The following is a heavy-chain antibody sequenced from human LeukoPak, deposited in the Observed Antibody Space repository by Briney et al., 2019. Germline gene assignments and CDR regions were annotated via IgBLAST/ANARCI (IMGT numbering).Heavy chain of an antibody. J-gene: IGHJ6*02. Sequence: ASVKVSCKASGYTFTGYYMHWVRQAPGQGLEWMGWINPNSGGTNYAQKFQGRVTMTRDTSISTAYMELSRLRSDDTAVYYCARGLMLVSSYSSDLYYYYYGMDVWGQGTTVTVSS. CDR1: GYTFTGYY. D-gene: IGHD6-19*01. V-gene: IGHV1-2*02. CDR2: INPNSGGT. CDR3: ARGLMLVSSYSSDLYYYYYGMDV.